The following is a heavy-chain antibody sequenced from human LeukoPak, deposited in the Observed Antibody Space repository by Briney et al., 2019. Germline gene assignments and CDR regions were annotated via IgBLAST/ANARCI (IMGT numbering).Heavy chain of an antibody. D-gene: IGHD3-22*01. V-gene: IGHV4-61*02. CDR3: ARGYYDSSGPTGFDP. Sequence: SQTLSLTCTVSGGSISSGSYYWSWIRQPAGKGLEWIGRIYTSGSTNYNPSLKSRVTISVDTSKNQFSLKLSSVTAADTAVYYCARGYYDSSGPTGFDPWGQEAWSPSPQ. J-gene: IGHJ5*02. CDR1: GGSISSGSYY. CDR2: IYTSGST.